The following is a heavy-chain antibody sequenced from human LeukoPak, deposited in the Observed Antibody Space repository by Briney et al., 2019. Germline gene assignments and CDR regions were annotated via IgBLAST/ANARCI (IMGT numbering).Heavy chain of an antibody. J-gene: IGHJ5*02. Sequence: GGSLRLSCAASGSTFSGYWMHWVRHAPGKGLVWVSRLNPDATRTTYADSVKGRFTISRDNAKNTVYLQMNSLRAEDTAVYYCAPGCSGGSCLVSWGQGTLVTVSP. CDR1: GSTFSGYW. CDR3: APGCSGGSCLVS. D-gene: IGHD2-15*01. V-gene: IGHV3-74*01. CDR2: LNPDATRT.